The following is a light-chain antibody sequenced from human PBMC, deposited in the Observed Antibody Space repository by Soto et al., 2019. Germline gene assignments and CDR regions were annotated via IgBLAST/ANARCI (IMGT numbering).Light chain of an antibody. Sequence: EIVLTQSPGTLSLSPGERVTLSCRASQSISNNHLARYQQKPGQAPRLLIHGTSNRATGIPDRFSGSGSGTDFTLTFSRLEPEDFAVYYCEYYGSSITFGGGTKVEIK. CDR1: QSISNNH. CDR2: GTS. V-gene: IGKV3-20*01. CDR3: EYYGSSIT. J-gene: IGKJ4*01.